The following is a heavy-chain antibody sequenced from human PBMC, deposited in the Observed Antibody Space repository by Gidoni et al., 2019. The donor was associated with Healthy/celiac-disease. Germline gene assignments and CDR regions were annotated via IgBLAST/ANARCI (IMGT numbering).Heavy chain of an antibody. CDR3: ARGETYYDYVWGSYRKNWFDP. V-gene: IGHV4-34*01. CDR2: INHSGST. J-gene: IGHJ5*02. D-gene: IGHD3-16*02. Sequence: QVQLQQWGAGLLKPSETLSLTCAVYGGSFSGYYWRWIRQPPGKGLEWIGEINHSGSTNCNPSLKSRVTISVDTSKNQFSLKLSSVTAADTAVYYCARGETYYDYVWGSYRKNWFDPWGQGTLVTVSS. CDR1: GGSFSGYY.